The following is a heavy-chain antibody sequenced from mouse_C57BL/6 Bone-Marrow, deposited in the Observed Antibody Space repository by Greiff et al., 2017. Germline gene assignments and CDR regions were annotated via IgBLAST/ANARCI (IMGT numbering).Heavy chain of an antibody. D-gene: IGHD1-1*01. J-gene: IGHJ2*01. CDR3: ARHYSTVVN. CDR2: IDPSDSYT. V-gene: IGHV1-50*01. CDR1: GYTFTSYW. Sequence: QVQLQQPGAELVKPGASVKLSCKASGYTFTSYWMQWVKQRPGQGLEWIGEIDPSDSYTNYNQKFKGKAPLTVDPSYSTAYMQLSSLTSEDSAVYYCARHYSTVVNWGQGTTLTVSS.